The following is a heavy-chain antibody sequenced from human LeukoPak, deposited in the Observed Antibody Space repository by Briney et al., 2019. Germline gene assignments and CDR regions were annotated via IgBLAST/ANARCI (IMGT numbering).Heavy chain of an antibody. Sequence: PSETLSLTCAVYGGSFSGYYWSWIRQPPGKGLEWIGEINHSGSTNYNPSLKSRVTISVDTSKNQFSLKLSSVTAADTAVYYCARRYSGQTPGRYWYFDLWGRGTLVTVSS. J-gene: IGHJ2*01. CDR3: ARRYSGQTPGRYWYFDL. V-gene: IGHV4-34*01. D-gene: IGHD5-12*01. CDR1: GGSFSGYY. CDR2: INHSGST.